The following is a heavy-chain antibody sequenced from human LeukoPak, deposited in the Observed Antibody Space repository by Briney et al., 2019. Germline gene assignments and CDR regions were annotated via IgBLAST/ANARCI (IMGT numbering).Heavy chain of an antibody. CDR2: ISSSSSYI. CDR1: GFTLSSYS. D-gene: IGHD4/OR15-4a*01. CDR3: ARLTRTYFDY. J-gene: IGHJ4*02. Sequence: PGGSLRLSRAASGFTLSSYSMNWVRQAPGKGLEWVSSISSSSSYIYYADSVKGRFTISRDNAKNSLYLQMNSLRAEDTAVYYCARLTRTYFDYWGQGTLVTVSS. V-gene: IGHV3-21*01.